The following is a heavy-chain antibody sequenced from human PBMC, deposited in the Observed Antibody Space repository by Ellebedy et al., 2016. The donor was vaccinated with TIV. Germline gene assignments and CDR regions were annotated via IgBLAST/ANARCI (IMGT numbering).Heavy chain of an antibody. Sequence: SETLSLXXAVSGGSISSSNWWSWVRQPPGKGLEWIGEIYHSGSTHYNPSLKSRVTISVDKSKNQFSLKLSSVTAADTAVYYCARDDVVVVTAIRDYYYYYGMDVWGQGTTVTVSS. CDR2: IYHSGST. V-gene: IGHV4-4*02. CDR1: GGSISSSNW. CDR3: ARDDVVVVTAIRDYYYYYGMDV. D-gene: IGHD2-21*02. J-gene: IGHJ6*02.